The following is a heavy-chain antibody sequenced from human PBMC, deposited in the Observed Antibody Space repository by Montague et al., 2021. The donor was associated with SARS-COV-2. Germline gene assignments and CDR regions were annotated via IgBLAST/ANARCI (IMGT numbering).Heavy chain of an antibody. V-gene: IGHV4-39*01. D-gene: IGHD1-1*01. Sequence: SETLSLTCNVSGGSINSNTYYWGWIRQPPGKRLEWIGSVYYSGSAYYNLSLKSRVAISIDTSKNQFSLKLSSVTAADTALYYCARSSRVTWNVAHSTRSFDWWGQGTLATVSS. CDR2: VYYSGSA. CDR3: ARSSRVTWNVAHSTRSFDW. CDR1: GGSINSNTYY. J-gene: IGHJ4*02.